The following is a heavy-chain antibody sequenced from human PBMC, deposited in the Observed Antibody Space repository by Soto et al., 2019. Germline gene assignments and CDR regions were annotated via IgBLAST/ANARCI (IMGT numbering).Heavy chain of an antibody. CDR2: IGRDGSGE. CDR1: GFTFSNYW. Sequence: GGSLRLSCVGSGFTFSNYWMNWVRQAPGKGLEWVANIGRDGSGELYVGSVKGRFTVSRDNAKNSLFLQMNSLRAEDTAVYYCVRELGRLTPDYWGQGTLVTVSS. CDR3: VRELGRLTPDY. V-gene: IGHV3-7*03. J-gene: IGHJ4*02. D-gene: IGHD7-27*01.